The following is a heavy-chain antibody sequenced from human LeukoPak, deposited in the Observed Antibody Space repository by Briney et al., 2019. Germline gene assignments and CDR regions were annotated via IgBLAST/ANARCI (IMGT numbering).Heavy chain of an antibody. V-gene: IGHV4-61*02. J-gene: IGHJ4*02. Sequence: SQTLSLTCTVSGGSISSGSYYWSWIRQPAGKGLEWIGRIYTSGSTSYNPSLKSRVTISVDTSKDQFSLKLSSVTAADTAVYYCAREPLTGSFDYWGQGTLVTVSS. CDR3: AREPLTGSFDY. CDR1: GGSISSGSYY. CDR2: IYTSGST. D-gene: IGHD7-27*01.